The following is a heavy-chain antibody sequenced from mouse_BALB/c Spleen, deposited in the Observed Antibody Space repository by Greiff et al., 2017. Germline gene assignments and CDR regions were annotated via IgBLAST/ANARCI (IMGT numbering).Heavy chain of an antibody. CDR1: GFTFSSYA. J-gene: IGHJ3*01. V-gene: IGHV5-9-4*01. Sequence: EVHLVESGGGLVKPGGSLKLSCAASGFTFSSYAMSWVRQSPEKRLEWVAEISSGGSYTYYPDTVTGRFTISRDNAKNTLYLEMSSLRSEDTAMYYCARRDLVRSFAYWGQGTLVTVSA. D-gene: IGHD1-1*01. CDR3: ARRDLVRSFAY. CDR2: ISSGGSYT.